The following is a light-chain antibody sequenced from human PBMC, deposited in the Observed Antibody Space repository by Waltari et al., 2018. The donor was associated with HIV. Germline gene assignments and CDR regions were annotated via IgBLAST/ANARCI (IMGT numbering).Light chain of an antibody. CDR3: SSYAGSSTVV. V-gene: IGLV2-8*01. J-gene: IGLJ2*01. Sequence: QSALTQPPSASGSPGQSVTISCTGTSSDVGGYDYVSWYQQHPGKAPKLIIYEVNKRPSGVPDRFSGSKSGNTASLTVSGLQSEDEADYYCSSYAGSSTVVFGGGTKLTVL. CDR1: SSDVGGYDY. CDR2: EVN.